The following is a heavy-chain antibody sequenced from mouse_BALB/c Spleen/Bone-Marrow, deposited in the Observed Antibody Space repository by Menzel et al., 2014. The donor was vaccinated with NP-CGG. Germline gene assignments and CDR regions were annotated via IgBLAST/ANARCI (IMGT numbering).Heavy chain of an antibody. CDR1: GYSITSAYA. J-gene: IGHJ2*01. D-gene: IGHD3-1*01. CDR2: ITSSGHT. V-gene: IGHV3-2*02. CDR3: ARSGNFFDY. Sequence: EVKVVESGPGLMKPSQSLSLTCTVTGYSITSAYAWNWIRQFPGDKLEWMGYITSSGHTSYNPSLKSRISITRDTSKNQFFLQLNSVTTEDTATYFCARSGNFFDYWGQGTTLTVSS.